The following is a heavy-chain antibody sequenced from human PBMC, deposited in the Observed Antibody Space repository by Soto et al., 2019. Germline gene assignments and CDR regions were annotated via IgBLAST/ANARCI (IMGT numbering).Heavy chain of an antibody. CDR2: IMPIFRTP. CDR3: ARDNDRPQLGGNYYYILDV. V-gene: IGHV1-69*12. D-gene: IGHD1-1*01. Sequence: QVQLEQSGAEVKKPGSSVKVSCKASGGTFRNSAISWVRQAPGQGLEWMGGIMPIFRTPDYAQKFQGRVTKTADESTSTAYMELSGLRSNDTAVYFCARDNDRPQLGGNYYYILDVWGHGTTVTVSS. CDR1: GGTFRNSA. J-gene: IGHJ6*02.